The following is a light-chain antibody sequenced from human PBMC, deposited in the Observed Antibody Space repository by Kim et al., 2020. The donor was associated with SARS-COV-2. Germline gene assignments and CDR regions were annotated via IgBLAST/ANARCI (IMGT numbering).Light chain of an antibody. V-gene: IGLV1-47*01. J-gene: IGLJ3*02. CDR2: RNN. CDR1: NSNIGNNY. CDR3: ALWDDSLNGPV. Sequence: QSVLTQPPSASGTPGQRVTISCSGSNSNIGNNYVYWYQHLPGMAPALLIYRNNQRRSGVPDRFSGSKSGTSASLAISGLRSDDEADYYCALWDDSLNGPVFGGGTKLTVL.